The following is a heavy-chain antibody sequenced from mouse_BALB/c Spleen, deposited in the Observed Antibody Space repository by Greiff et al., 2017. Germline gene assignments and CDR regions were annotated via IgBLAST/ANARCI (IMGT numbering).Heavy chain of an antibody. Sequence: EVKLMESGGGLVKPGGSLKLSCAASGFTFSSYAMSWVRQTPEKRLEWVASISSGGSTYYPDSVKGRFTISRDNARNILYLQMSSLRSEDTAMYYCARRGDYDKDYFDYWGQGTTLTVSS. V-gene: IGHV5-6-5*01. CDR2: ISSGGST. D-gene: IGHD2-4*01. CDR3: ARRGDYDKDYFDY. J-gene: IGHJ2*01. CDR1: GFTFSSYA.